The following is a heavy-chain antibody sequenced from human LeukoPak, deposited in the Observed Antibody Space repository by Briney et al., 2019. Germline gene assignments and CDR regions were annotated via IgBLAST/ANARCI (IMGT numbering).Heavy chain of an antibody. CDR2: INPNRGGT. Sequence: ASVKVSCKTSGYSFTRYGATWVRQAPGQGLEWMGWINPNRGGTNYAQKFKGRVTMTRDTSISKAYMELSRLRSDDTAVYYCARDRAVAGTGNYFDYWGQGTLVTVSS. CDR3: ARDRAVAGTGNYFDY. V-gene: IGHV1-2*02. D-gene: IGHD6-19*01. J-gene: IGHJ4*02. CDR1: GYSFTRYG.